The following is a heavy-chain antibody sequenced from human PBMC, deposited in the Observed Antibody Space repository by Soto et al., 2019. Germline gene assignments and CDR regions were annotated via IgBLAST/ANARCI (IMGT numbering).Heavy chain of an antibody. CDR3: ARDLSLTYYYDSSGYDY. D-gene: IGHD3-22*01. J-gene: IGHJ4*02. V-gene: IGHV1-69*08. CDR1: GGTFSSYT. CDR2: IIPILGIA. Sequence: QVQLVQSGAEVKKPGSSVKVSCKASGGTFSSYTISWVRQAPGQGLEWMGRIIPILGIANYAQKFQGRVTITADKSTSTAYMELSSLRSEDTAVYYCARDLSLTYYYDSSGYDYWGQGTLVTVSS.